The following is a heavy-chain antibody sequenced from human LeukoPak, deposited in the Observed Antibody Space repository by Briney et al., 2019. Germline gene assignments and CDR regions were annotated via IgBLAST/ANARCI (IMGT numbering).Heavy chain of an antibody. Sequence: GGSLRLSCAASGFTFGSYAMHWVRQAPGKGLEWVANIKQDGSEKYYVDSVKGRFTISRDNAKNSLYLQMNSLRAEDTAVYYCARGGYEQCVDYWGQGTLVTVSS. J-gene: IGHJ4*02. V-gene: IGHV3-7*01. CDR1: GFTFGSYA. D-gene: IGHD5-12*01. CDR2: IKQDGSEK. CDR3: ARGGYEQCVDY.